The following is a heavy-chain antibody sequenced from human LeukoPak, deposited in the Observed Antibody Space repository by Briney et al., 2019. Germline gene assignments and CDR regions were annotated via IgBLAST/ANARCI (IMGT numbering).Heavy chain of an antibody. J-gene: IGHJ3*02. CDR3: ASCYSSRLCAFDI. Sequence: GASVKVSCKASGYTFTSYDINWVRQATGQGLEWMGWMNPNSGNTGYAQKFQGRVTITRNTSISTAYMELSSLRSEDTAVYYCASCYSSRLCAFDIWGQGTMVTVSS. CDR2: MNPNSGNT. CDR1: GYTFTSYD. V-gene: IGHV1-8*03. D-gene: IGHD6-13*01.